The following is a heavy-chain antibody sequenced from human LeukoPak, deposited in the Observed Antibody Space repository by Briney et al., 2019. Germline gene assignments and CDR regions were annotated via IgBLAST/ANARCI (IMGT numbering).Heavy chain of an antibody. J-gene: IGHJ5*02. CDR1: GGTFSSYA. V-gene: IGHV1-69*13. CDR3: ARELASYYDILTGYFPFDP. CDR2: IIPIFGTA. Sequence: ASVKVSCKASGGTFSSYAISWVRQAPGQGLEWMAGIIPIFGTANYAQKFQGRVTITADESTSTAYMELSSLRSEDTAVYYCARELASYYDILTGYFPFDPWGQGTLVTVSS. D-gene: IGHD3-9*01.